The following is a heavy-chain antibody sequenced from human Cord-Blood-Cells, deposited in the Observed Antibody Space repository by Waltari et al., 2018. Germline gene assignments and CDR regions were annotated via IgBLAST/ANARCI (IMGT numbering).Heavy chain of an antibody. D-gene: IGHD6-19*01. CDR1: GHTITELS. Sequence: QVRLVQSGAEVKKPGASVKVSCKVSGHTITELSMHWGRPAPGKGLEWMGGFDPEDGETIYAQKFQGRVTMTEDTSTDTAYMELSSLRSEDTAVYYCATSGWSYYYYYMDVWGKGTTVTVSS. CDR3: ATSGWSYYYYYMDV. J-gene: IGHJ6*03. CDR2: FDPEDGET. V-gene: IGHV1-24*01.